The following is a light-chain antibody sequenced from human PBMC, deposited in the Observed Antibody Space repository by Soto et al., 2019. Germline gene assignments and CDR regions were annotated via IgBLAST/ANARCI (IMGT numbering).Light chain of an antibody. CDR1: SSDVGAYNY. J-gene: IGLJ1*01. V-gene: IGLV2-11*01. CDR3: CSHAGSYSYV. Sequence: QSVLTQPRSVSGSPGQSVTISCTGTSSDVGAYNYVSWYQQHSGKAPKFMIYDVSKRPSGVPDRFSGSKSGNTASLTVSGLQAEDEADYYCCSHAGSYSYVFGTGTKVTVL. CDR2: DVS.